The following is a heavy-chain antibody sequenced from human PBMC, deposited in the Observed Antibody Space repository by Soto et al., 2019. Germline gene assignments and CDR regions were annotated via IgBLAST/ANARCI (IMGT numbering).Heavy chain of an antibody. CDR3: ARKQPEEYYYYYYMDV. CDR1: GGSISSSSYY. D-gene: IGHD6-13*01. J-gene: IGHJ6*03. Sequence: SETLSLTCTVSGGSISSSSYYWGWIRQPPGEGLEWIGSIYYSGSTYYNPSLKSRVTISVDTSKNQFSLKLSSVTAADTAVYYCARKQPEEYYYYYYMDVWGKGTTVTVSS. CDR2: IYYSGST. V-gene: IGHV4-39*01.